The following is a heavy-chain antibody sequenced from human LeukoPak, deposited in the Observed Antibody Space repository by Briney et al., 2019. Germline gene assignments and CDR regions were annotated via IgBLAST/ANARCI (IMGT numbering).Heavy chain of an antibody. J-gene: IGHJ4*02. V-gene: IGHV3-30*18. CDR3: AKDPLE. CDR2: ISYDGSNK. Sequence: GGSLRLSCAASGFTFSSYGMHWVRQAPGKGLEWVAVISYDGSNKYYADSVKGRFTISRDNSKNTLYLQMNSLRAEDTAVYYCAKDPLEWGQGTLVTVSS. D-gene: IGHD1-1*01. CDR1: GFTFSSYG.